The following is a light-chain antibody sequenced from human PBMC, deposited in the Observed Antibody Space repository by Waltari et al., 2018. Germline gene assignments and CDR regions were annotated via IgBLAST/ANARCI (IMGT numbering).Light chain of an antibody. Sequence: QSALTQPRSVSGSPGQSVTISCTGTGSDVGDSNYVSWYQQHPGEAPKLVIYDVTKRPSRVPARFSGSKSGHSPSLTVSGLQSEDEADYSCCSSAGTWVFGGGTKLTVL. CDR3: CSSAGTWV. CDR1: GSDVGDSNY. J-gene: IGLJ3*02. V-gene: IGLV2-11*01. CDR2: DVT.